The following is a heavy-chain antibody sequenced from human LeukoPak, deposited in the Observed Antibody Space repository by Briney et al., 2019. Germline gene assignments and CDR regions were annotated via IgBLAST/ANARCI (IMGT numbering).Heavy chain of an antibody. Sequence: PGGSLRLSCTVSEFTFSSYRMNWVRQAPGKGLEWVASINRGATYIYYADSMKGRFTISRDDAKISLYLQMNSLRAEYTAVYYCVRLRRNSDSSGYYYYYDYWGQGILVTVSS. CDR3: VRLRRNSDSSGYYYYYDY. CDR2: INRGATYI. CDR1: EFTFSSYR. V-gene: IGHV3-21*01. D-gene: IGHD3-22*01. J-gene: IGHJ4*02.